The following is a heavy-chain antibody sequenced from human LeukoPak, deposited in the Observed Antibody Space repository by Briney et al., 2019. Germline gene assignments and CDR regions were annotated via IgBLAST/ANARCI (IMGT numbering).Heavy chain of an antibody. J-gene: IGHJ4*02. V-gene: IGHV1-8*01. Sequence: ASVKVSCKASGYTFTSYDINWVRQATGQGLEWMGWMNPNSGNTGYAQKFQGRVTMTRNTSISTAYMELSRLRSDDTAVYFCAIGHQKGPLDYWGQGTLVTVSS. CDR2: MNPNSGNT. CDR3: AIGHQKGPLDY. CDR1: GYTFTSYD.